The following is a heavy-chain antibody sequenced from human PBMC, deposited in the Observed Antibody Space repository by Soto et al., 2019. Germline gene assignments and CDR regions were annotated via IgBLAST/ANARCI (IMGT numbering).Heavy chain of an antibody. Sequence: SVKVSCKASGYTFTSYYMHWVRQAPGQGLEWMGIINPSGGSTSYAQKFQGRVTMTRDTSTSTVYMKMSNLRSEDTAVYYCARDLGYCSGGSYYRYFDCRGQRNLGTVSS. CDR1: GYTFTSYY. CDR3: ARDLGYCSGGSYYRYFDC. CDR2: INPSGGST. V-gene: IGHV1-46*01. D-gene: IGHD2-15*01. J-gene: IGHJ4*02.